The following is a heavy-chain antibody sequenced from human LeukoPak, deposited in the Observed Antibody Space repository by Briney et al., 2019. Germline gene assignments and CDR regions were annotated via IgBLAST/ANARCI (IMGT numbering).Heavy chain of an antibody. J-gene: IGHJ6*02. V-gene: IGHV3-23*01. Sequence: TGGSLRLSCAASGFTFSSYAMSWVRQAPGKGLEWVSAISGSGGSTYYADSVKGRFTISGDNSKNTLYLQMNSLRAEDTAVYYCAKSSVTWGCSDVWGQGTTVTVSS. CDR2: ISGSGGST. CDR1: GFTFSSYA. D-gene: IGHD3-16*01. CDR3: AKSSVTWGCSDV.